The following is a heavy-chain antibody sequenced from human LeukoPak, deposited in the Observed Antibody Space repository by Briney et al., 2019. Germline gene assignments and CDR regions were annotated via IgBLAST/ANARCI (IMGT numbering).Heavy chain of an antibody. J-gene: IGHJ4*02. Sequence: PSESLSLTCTVSGGSISSGGYYWSWIRQHPGKGLGWIGYIYYSGSTYYNPSLKSRVTISVDTSKNQFSLKLSSVTAADTVVYYCARERLATTVGIDYWGQGTLVTVSS. CDR1: GGSISSGGYY. CDR3: ARERLATTVGIDY. CDR2: IYYSGST. V-gene: IGHV4-31*03. D-gene: IGHD4-23*01.